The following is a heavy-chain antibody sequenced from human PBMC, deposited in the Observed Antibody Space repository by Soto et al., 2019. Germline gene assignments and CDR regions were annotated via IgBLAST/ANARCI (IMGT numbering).Heavy chain of an antibody. V-gene: IGHV5-51*01. CDR1: GYIFNTYW. D-gene: IGHD2-21*02. J-gene: IGHJ4*02. CDR3: ARSPGLTAPNFLDY. Sequence: GESLKISCKGSGYIFNTYWIGWVRQMPGKGLEWMGSIFPGDSDTRYSPSFQGQVTILADKSFNTAYLHWSSLKASDTAMYYCARSPGLTAPNFLDYWGQGTLVTVSS. CDR2: IFPGDSDT.